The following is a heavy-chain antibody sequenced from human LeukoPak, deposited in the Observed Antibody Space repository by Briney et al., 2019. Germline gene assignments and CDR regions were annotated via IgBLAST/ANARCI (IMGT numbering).Heavy chain of an antibody. V-gene: IGHV3-21*01. J-gene: IGHJ3*02. CDR3: ARGYYYDSSGYYGDDAFDI. Sequence: GGSLRLSCAASGFTFSSYSMNWVRQAPGKGLEWVSSISSSSSYIYYADSVKGRFTISRDNAKNSLYLQMNSLRAEDTAVYYCARGYYYDSSGYYGDDAFDIWGQGTMVTVSS. CDR1: GFTFSSYS. D-gene: IGHD3-22*01. CDR2: ISSSSSYI.